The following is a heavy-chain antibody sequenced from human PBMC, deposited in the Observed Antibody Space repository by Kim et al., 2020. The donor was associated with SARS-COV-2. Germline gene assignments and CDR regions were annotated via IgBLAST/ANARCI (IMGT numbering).Heavy chain of an antibody. D-gene: IGHD6-13*01. J-gene: IGHJ4*02. CDR3: ARAALAAAGVYYFDY. Sequence: SETLSLTCTVYGGSFSGYYWSWIRQPPGKGLEWIGEINHSGSTNYNPSLKSRVTISVDTSKNQFSLKLNSVTAADTAVYYCARAALAAAGVYYFDYWGQGTLVTVSS. V-gene: IGHV4-34*01. CDR1: GGSFSGYY. CDR2: INHSGST.